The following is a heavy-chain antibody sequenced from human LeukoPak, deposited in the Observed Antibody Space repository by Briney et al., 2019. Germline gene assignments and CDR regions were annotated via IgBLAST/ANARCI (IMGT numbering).Heavy chain of an antibody. Sequence: SVKVSCKACGYTFTSYYMHSVRQATGQELEWMGIINPSGGSTSYAQKFQGRVTMTRDTSPSTVYMELSSLRSEATAVYYCARDYYGSGSYYKPEDYDMDVWGKGTTVTISS. V-gene: IGHV1-46*01. D-gene: IGHD3-10*01. CDR1: GYTFTSYY. CDR3: ARDYYGSGSYYKPEDYDMDV. J-gene: IGHJ6*03. CDR2: INPSGGST.